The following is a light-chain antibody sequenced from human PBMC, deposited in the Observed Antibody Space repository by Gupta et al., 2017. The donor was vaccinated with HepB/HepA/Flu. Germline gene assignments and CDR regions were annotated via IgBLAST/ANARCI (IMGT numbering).Light chain of an antibody. J-gene: IGLJ3*02. CDR2: KDN. CDR3: QSGDSSGTHQV. Sequence: SSELTQPPSVSVSPGQTARITCSGDALPKKYAYWYKQKPGQAPVLVIYKDNERPSGIPERFSGSSSGTIVTLTISGVQAEDEADYYCQSGDSSGTHQVFGGGTKLTVL. CDR1: ALPKKY. V-gene: IGLV3-25*03.